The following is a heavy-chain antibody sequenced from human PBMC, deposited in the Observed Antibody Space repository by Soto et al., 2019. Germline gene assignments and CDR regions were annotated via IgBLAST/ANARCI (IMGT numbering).Heavy chain of an antibody. D-gene: IGHD3-10*01. V-gene: IGHV3-53*02. CDR3: ARNDSFLGAPFHY. CDR2: IYADGAT. CDR1: GFTVSSSS. Sequence: EVELVETGGGLIQPGGSLRLSCAASGFTVSSSSMSWVRQAPGKGMEWVSLIYADGATYYGDSVKGRFTISRDTSKNTLSLQMTSLRAAATAVYYCARNDSFLGAPFHYWGQGTLVTVSS. J-gene: IGHJ4*02.